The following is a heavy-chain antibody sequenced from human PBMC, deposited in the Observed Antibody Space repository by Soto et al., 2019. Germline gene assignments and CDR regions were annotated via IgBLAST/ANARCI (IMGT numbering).Heavy chain of an antibody. CDR1: GGSISSGGYY. V-gene: IGHV4-31*03. J-gene: IGHJ4*02. D-gene: IGHD3-3*01. CDR2: IYYSGST. CDR3: ARITIFGVVIN. Sequence: SETLSLTCTVSGGSISSGGYYWSWIRQHPGKGLEWIGYIYYSGSTYYNPSLKSRVTISVDTSKNQFSLKLSSVTAADTAVYYCARITIFGVVINWGQGTLVTVSS.